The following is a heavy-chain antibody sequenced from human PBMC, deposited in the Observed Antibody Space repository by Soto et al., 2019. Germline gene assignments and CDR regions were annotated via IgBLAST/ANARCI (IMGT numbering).Heavy chain of an antibody. CDR2: IYYSGST. D-gene: IGHD6-19*01. CDR3: ARRRSSSGWLDY. V-gene: IGHV4-39*01. J-gene: IGHJ4*02. Sequence: PSETLSLTCTVSGGSISSSSYYWGWIRHPPGKGLEWIGSIYYSGSTYYNPSLKSRVTISVDTSKNQFSLKLSSVTAADTAVYYCARRRSSSGWLDYWGQGTLVTVSS. CDR1: GGSISSSSYY.